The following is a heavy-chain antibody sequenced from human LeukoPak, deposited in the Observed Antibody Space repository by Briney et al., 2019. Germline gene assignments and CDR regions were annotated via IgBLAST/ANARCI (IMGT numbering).Heavy chain of an antibody. Sequence: SETLSLTCTVSGGSISSYYWSWTRQPPGEGLVWMGYIYYSGSTNYNPSLKSRVTISVDPSKNQFSLKLSSVTAADTAVYYCARAASNYDSSGYIDYWGQGTLVTVSS. D-gene: IGHD3-22*01. J-gene: IGHJ4*02. CDR1: GGSISSYY. CDR2: IYYSGST. V-gene: IGHV4-59*01. CDR3: ARAASNYDSSGYIDY.